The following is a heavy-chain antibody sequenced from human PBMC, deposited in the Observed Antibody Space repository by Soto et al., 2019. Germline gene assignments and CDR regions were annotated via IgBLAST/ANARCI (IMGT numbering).Heavy chain of an antibody. CDR2: IWYDGSKK. V-gene: IGHV3-33*01. Sequence: QVQLVESGGGVVQPGRSLRLSCAASGFTFSSYGMHWVRQAPGKGLEWVAVIWYDGSKKYYADSVKGRFTISRDNSKNTLYLQMNSLRAEDTAVYYCARDSRYYDSSGYYLGAFDYWGQGTLVTVSS. CDR3: ARDSRYYDSSGYYLGAFDY. D-gene: IGHD3-22*01. CDR1: GFTFSSYG. J-gene: IGHJ4*02.